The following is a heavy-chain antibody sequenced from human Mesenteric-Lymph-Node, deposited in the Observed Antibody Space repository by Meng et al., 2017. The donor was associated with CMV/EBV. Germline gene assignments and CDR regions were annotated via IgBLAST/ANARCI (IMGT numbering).Heavy chain of an antibody. V-gene: IGHV3-23*01. Sequence: GGSLRLSCAASGFTFSSYAMSWVRQAPGKGLEWVSAISGSGGSTYYADSVKGRFTISRDNAKNSLYLQMNSLRAEDTAVYYCAREQDDYYYYGMDVWGQGTTVTVSS. D-gene: IGHD2-15*01. CDR3: AREQDDYYYYGMDV. J-gene: IGHJ6*02. CDR2: ISGSGGST. CDR1: GFTFSSYA.